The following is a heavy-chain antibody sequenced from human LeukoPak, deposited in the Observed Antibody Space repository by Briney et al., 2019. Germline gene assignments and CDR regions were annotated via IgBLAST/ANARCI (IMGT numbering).Heavy chain of an antibody. D-gene: IGHD2-21*02. J-gene: IGHJ4*02. Sequence: SGPTLVNPTQTLTLTCTFSGFSLSTRGMGVGWIRQPPGKALEWLGLIYWNDDKRYRQSLKSKVTITKDTSKDQVVLTMTSVDPVDTATYYCAHSRYCGSDYYGIEFDYWGQGTLVTVSS. CDR3: AHSRYCGSDYYGIEFDY. CDR2: IYWNDDK. CDR1: GFSLSTRGMG. V-gene: IGHV2-5*01.